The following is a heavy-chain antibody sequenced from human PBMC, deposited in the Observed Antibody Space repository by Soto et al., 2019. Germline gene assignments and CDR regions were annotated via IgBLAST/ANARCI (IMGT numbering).Heavy chain of an antibody. V-gene: IGHV4-4*07. CDR2: IYTSGST. CDR3: AREGSYDFWSGSSPKQYYYYYGMDV. Sequence: PSETLSLTCTVSGGSISSYCWSWIRQPAGKGLEWIGRIYTSGSTNYNPSLKSRVTMSVDTSKNQFSLKLSSVTAADTAVYYCAREGSYDFWSGSSPKQYYYYYGMDVWGQGTTVTVSS. CDR1: GGSISSYC. J-gene: IGHJ6*02. D-gene: IGHD3-3*01.